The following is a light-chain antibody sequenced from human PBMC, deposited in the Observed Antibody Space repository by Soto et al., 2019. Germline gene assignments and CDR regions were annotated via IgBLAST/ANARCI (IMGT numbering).Light chain of an antibody. CDR1: QSISSF. CDR3: QQTFSTPRS. CDR2: AAA. V-gene: IGKV1-39*01. J-gene: IGKJ2*03. Sequence: IQMTQSPSSLSASVGDRVTITCRASQSISSFLNWYQQKPGKAPNLLIYAAASLQSGVSSRFSGSGSGTDFTLTISSLQPEDFATYYCQQTFSTPRSFGQGTKLEIK.